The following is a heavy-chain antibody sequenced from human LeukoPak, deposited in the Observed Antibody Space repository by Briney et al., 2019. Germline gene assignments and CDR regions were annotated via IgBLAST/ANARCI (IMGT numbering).Heavy chain of an antibody. CDR1: GFTFSSYW. J-gene: IGHJ2*01. D-gene: IGHD3-16*02. CDR3: ARVPAGSLSNSPLYGYWCFDL. V-gene: IGHV3-7*01. CDR2: IKQDGSEK. Sequence: GGSLRLSCAASGFTFSSYWMSWVRQAPGKGLEGVANIKQDGSEKYYVDSVKGRFTISRDNAKNSLYLQMNSLRAEDTAVYYCARVPAGSLSNSPLYGYWCFDLWGRGTLVTVSS.